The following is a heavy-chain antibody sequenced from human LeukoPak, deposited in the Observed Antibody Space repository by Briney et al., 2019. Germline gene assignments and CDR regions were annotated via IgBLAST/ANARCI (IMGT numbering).Heavy chain of an antibody. CDR2: INPSGRI. Sequence: SETLSLTCAIYGGSFSGYYWTWIRQAPGKGLEWIGEINPSGRISYNPSLKSRLTISVDASKNQFSLNLRSLTAADTAVYYCARGRQEVSMIVVVMTAVSYYLDVWGKGTTVTVS. CDR1: GGSFSGYY. D-gene: IGHD3-22*01. CDR3: ARGRQEVSMIVVVMTAVSYYLDV. V-gene: IGHV4-34*01. J-gene: IGHJ6*03.